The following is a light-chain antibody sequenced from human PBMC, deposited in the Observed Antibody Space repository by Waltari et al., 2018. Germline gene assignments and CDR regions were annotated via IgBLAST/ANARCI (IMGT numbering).Light chain of an antibody. CDR3: QQYYSMPLT. CDR1: QSIFHASNNKNY. Sequence: DIVMTQSPDSLAVSLGERVAINCKSSQSIFHASNNKNYLAWYQQKAGKPPKLLISWASSREFGVPKRFSGTGSGTDFTLTISSLEAEDVAIYFCQQYYSMPLTFGPGTTVEI. V-gene: IGKV4-1*01. J-gene: IGKJ3*01. CDR2: WAS.